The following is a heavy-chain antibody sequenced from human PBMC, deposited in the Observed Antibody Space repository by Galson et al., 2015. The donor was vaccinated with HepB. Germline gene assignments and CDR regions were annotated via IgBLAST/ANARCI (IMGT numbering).Heavy chain of an antibody. D-gene: IGHD3-3*02. Sequence: SLRLSCAASGFTFSSYSMNWVRQAPGKGLEWVSSISSSSSYIYYADSVKGRFTISRDNAKNSLYLQMNGLRAEDTAVYYCARDIRGWFDPWGQGTLVTVSS. J-gene: IGHJ5*02. V-gene: IGHV3-21*01. CDR1: GFTFSSYS. CDR3: ARDIRGWFDP. CDR2: ISSSSSYI.